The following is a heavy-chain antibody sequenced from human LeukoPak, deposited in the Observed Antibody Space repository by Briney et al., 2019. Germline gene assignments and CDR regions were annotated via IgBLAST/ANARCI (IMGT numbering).Heavy chain of an antibody. CDR2: INPTSGDT. D-gene: IGHD3-22*01. Sequence: GASVKVSCKASGYIFSNHYIHWVRQAPGQGLEWMGWINPTSGDTYYAQRFQGRVTMTRDTSISTAYMELSRLRSDDTAVYYCAREVSMVAGNHYNSSGYYYEDYWGQGTLVTVSS. CDR1: GYIFSNHY. J-gene: IGHJ4*02. CDR3: AREVSMVAGNHYNSSGYYYEDY. V-gene: IGHV1-2*02.